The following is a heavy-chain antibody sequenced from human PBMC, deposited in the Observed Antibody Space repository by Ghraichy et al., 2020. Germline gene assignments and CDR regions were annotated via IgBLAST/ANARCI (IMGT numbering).Heavy chain of an antibody. V-gene: IGHV4-59*01. Sequence: SETLSLTCTVSGGSISSYYWSWIRQPPGKGLEWIGYIYYSGSTNYNPSLKSRVTISVDTSKNQFSLKLSSVTAADTAVYYCARGTDWGSYYYYMDVWGKGTTVTVSS. J-gene: IGHJ6*03. CDR2: IYYSGST. CDR3: ARGTDWGSYYYYMDV. D-gene: IGHD3/OR15-3a*01. CDR1: GGSISSYY.